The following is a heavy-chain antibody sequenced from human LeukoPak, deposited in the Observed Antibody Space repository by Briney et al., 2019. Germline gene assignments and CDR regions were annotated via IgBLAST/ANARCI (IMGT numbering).Heavy chain of an antibody. V-gene: IGHV4-59*01. CDR3: ARVTPYSSGWYPDY. J-gene: IGHJ4*02. D-gene: IGHD6-19*01. CDR1: GGSISSYY. CDR2: IYYSGTT. Sequence: PSETLSLTCTVSGGSISSYYWSWIRQPPGKGLEWIGHIYYSGTTKYNPSLTSRVTISLDTSTNQFSLKLSSVTAADTAVYYCARVTPYSSGWYPDYWGQGTLVTVSS.